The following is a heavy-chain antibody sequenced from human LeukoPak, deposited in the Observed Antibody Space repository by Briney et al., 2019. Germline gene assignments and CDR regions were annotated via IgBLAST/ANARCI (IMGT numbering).Heavy chain of an antibody. CDR2: IYYSGST. CDR3: ARTPGYSYGLRYFDY. V-gene: IGHV4-59*01. CDR1: GGSISSYY. Sequence: SETLSLTCTVSGGSISSYYWSWIRQPPGKGLEWIGYIYYSGSTNYNPSLKSRVTISVGTSKNQFSLKLSSVTAADTAVYYCARTPGYSYGLRYFDYWGQGTLVTVSS. D-gene: IGHD5-18*01. J-gene: IGHJ4*02.